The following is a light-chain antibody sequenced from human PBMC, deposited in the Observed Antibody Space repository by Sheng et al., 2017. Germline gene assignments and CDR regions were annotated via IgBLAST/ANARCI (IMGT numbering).Light chain of an antibody. CDR3: QQYNSYYS. CDR2: KAS. CDR1: QSVGQS. J-gene: IGKJ2*03. Sequence: DIQMTQSPSTLSASMGDRVTITCRASQSVGQSLAWYQQKPGKAPNLLIYKASNLQSGVPSRFSGGGSGTEFTLTISSLQPDDFATYYCQQYNSYYSFGPGTKLEI. V-gene: IGKV1-5*03.